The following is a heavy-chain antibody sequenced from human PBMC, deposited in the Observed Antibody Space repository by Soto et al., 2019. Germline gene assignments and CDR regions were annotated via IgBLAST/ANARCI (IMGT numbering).Heavy chain of an antibody. CDR1: EGTFSYYA. Sequence: QVQMVQSGAEVKKPGSSVKVSCKASEGTFSYYAISWVRQAPGQGLEWMGGIIPLFGTPNYAQEFQGRVTIIADPSTSTAYMDLSSLRSEDTAVYYCARGPRYDYIHIAGDYYAMDVWGQGTTVTVSS. V-gene: IGHV1-69*01. CDR3: ARGPRYDYIHIAGDYYAMDV. D-gene: IGHD3-16*01. J-gene: IGHJ6*02. CDR2: IIPLFGTP.